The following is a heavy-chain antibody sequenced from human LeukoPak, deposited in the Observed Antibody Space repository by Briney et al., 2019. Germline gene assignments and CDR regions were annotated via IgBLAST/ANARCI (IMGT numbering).Heavy chain of an antibody. V-gene: IGHV4-38-2*02. Sequence: SETLSLTCTVSGFFISSGYYWGWIRQPPGKGLEWIGIIYHSGSTYYNPSLNSRVTISVDTSKNQFSLKVTSVTAADTAVYYCARDPGQYGSGARGAFDIWGQGTMVTVSS. CDR1: GFFISSGYY. D-gene: IGHD3-10*01. J-gene: IGHJ3*02. CDR3: ARDPGQYGSGARGAFDI. CDR2: IYHSGST.